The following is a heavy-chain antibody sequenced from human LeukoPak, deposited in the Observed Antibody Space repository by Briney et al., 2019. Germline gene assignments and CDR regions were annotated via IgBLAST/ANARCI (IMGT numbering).Heavy chain of an antibody. CDR1: GGSISTYY. J-gene: IGHJ1*01. D-gene: IGHD6-6*01. CDR2: IYHSGSA. V-gene: IGHV4-59*01. CDR3: ARGGAARLHFQN. Sequence: SETLSLTCTVSGGSISTYYWSWIRQPPGKGLEWIGYIYHSGSANYNPSLQSRVTISVDTSKNQFSLNLNSVTAADTAVYYCARGGAARLHFQNWGQGTLVTVSS.